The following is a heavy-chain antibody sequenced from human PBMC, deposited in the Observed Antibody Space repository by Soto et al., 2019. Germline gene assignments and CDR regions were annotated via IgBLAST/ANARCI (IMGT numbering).Heavy chain of an antibody. J-gene: IGHJ1*01. V-gene: IGHV4-59*01. CDR2: IYYSGTT. CDR1: GGSISSYY. CDR3: ARDQDREYFHH. Sequence: QVQLQESGPGLVKPSETLSLTCTVSGGSISSYYWSWVRQPPGKGLEWIGYIYYSGTTNYNPSLKSRVTISVDTSKNQFSLKLSSVTAADTAVYYCARDQDREYFHHWGQGTLVTVSS.